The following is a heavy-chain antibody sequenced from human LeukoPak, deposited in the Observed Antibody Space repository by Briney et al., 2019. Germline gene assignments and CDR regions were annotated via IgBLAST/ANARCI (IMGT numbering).Heavy chain of an antibody. CDR1: GYTFTSYA. Sequence: GASVKVSCKASGYTFTSYAINWVRQAPGQGLEWMGWINTDTGNSTFAQDFTGRFVFSLETSVSTAYLQISSLKAEDTAVYYCARDPNLTGEDYWGQGTLVTVSS. D-gene: IGHD3-9*01. V-gene: IGHV7-4-1*02. CDR3: ARDPNLTGEDY. CDR2: INTDTGNS. J-gene: IGHJ4*02.